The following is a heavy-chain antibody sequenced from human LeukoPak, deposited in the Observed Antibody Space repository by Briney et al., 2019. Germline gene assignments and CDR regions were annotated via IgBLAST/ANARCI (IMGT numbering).Heavy chain of an antibody. CDR2: TSSSGSII. CDR3: ATGDDFWSGYYQLDY. D-gene: IGHD3-3*01. J-gene: IGHJ4*02. CDR1: RFTSSSYE. Sequence: GVSLRLSCAASRFTSSSYEINWVRQAPGKGLEWVSYTSSSGSIIYYAASVKGRFTISRDNAKNSLYLQMNSLRAEDTAIYYCATGDDFWSGYYQLDYWGQGTLVTVSS. V-gene: IGHV3-48*03.